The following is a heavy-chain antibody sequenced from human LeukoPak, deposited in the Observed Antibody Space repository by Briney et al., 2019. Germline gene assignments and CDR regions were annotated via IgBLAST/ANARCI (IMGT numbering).Heavy chain of an antibody. D-gene: IGHD3-22*01. CDR2: IYHSGST. CDR3: ASSFEDYYDTSSYFR. J-gene: IGHJ4*02. CDR1: GYTISSCFY. Sequence: PSETLSLTSAVSGYTISSCFYWAWIRQPPGKGLEWIGSIYHSGSTSYNPSLKSRVTISVDTSKNQFSLKLTSVTAADTAVSYCASSFEDYYDTSSYFRWGQGTLVTVSS. V-gene: IGHV4-38-2*01.